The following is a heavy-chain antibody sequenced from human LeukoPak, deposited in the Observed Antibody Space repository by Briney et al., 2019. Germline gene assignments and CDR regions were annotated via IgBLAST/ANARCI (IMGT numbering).Heavy chain of an antibody. CDR2: VSSDGSDK. CDR3: ANNYGDYDY. Sequence: GGSLRLSCAASGFTFNTYAMHWVRQAPGKGLEWLAVVSSDGSDKYYADSVKGRFTISRDNAKNSLYLQMNSLRAEDTAVYYCANNYGDYDYWGQGTLVTVSS. J-gene: IGHJ4*02. D-gene: IGHD4-17*01. CDR1: GFTFNTYA. V-gene: IGHV3-30-3*01.